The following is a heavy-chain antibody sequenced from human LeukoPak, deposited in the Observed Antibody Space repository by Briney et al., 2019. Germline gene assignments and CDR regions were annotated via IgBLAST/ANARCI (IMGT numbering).Heavy chain of an antibody. V-gene: IGHV4-4*07. CDR3: AREGRSSTPGY. D-gene: IGHD2-15*01. CDR1: GGSISSYY. J-gene: IGHJ4*02. CDR2: ISASGNT. Sequence: PSETLSLTCTVSGGSISSYYWGWIRQPAGKGLEWIGRISASGNTNYNPSLSSRVTMSVDTSRSQFSLKLRSVTAADTAVYYCAREGRSSTPGYWGQGTLVTVSS.